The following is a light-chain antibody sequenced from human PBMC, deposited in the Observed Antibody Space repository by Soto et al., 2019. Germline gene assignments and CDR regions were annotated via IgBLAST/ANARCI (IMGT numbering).Light chain of an antibody. J-gene: IGKJ3*01. CDR2: GAS. Sequence: EIVMTQSPATLSVSPGERATLSCRASQSVSSNLAWYQQKPGLAPRLLIYGASTRATGIPARFSGSGSGTEFTLTISSLQSEDFAIYYCQQYNDWPPFTFGPGTKVDI. V-gene: IGKV3-15*01. CDR3: QQYNDWPPFT. CDR1: QSVSSN.